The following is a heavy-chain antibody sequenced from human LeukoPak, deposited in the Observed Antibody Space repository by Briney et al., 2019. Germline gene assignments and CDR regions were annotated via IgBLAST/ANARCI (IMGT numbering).Heavy chain of an antibody. V-gene: IGHV3-33*01. CDR3: ASAPGGIAVAGSVFDI. Sequence: QSGGSLRLSCAASGFTFSSYGMHWVRQAPGKGLEWVAVIWYDGSNKYYADSVKGRFTISRDNSKNTLYLQMNSLRAEDTAVYYCASAPGGIAVAGSVFDIWGQGTMVTVPS. J-gene: IGHJ3*02. CDR1: GFTFSSYG. CDR2: IWYDGSNK. D-gene: IGHD6-19*01.